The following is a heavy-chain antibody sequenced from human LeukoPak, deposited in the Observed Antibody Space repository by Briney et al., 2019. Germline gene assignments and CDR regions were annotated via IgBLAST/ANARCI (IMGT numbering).Heavy chain of an antibody. Sequence: PGGSLRLSCAASGFTFDDYAMHWVRQAPGKGLEWVSGISWNSGSIGYADSVKGRFTISRDNAKNSLYLQMNSLRAEDTAVYYCARECMVRGVLQIYYYYYMDVWGKGTTVTVSS. J-gene: IGHJ6*03. V-gene: IGHV3-9*01. CDR1: GFTFDDYA. CDR2: ISWNSGSI. CDR3: ARECMVRGVLQIYYYYYMDV. D-gene: IGHD3-10*01.